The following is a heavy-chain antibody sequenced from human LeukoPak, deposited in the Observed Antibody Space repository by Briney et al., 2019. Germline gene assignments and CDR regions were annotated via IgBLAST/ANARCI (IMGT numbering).Heavy chain of an antibody. J-gene: IGHJ4*02. CDR2: IWSDGTNQ. CDR1: GFIFNHYG. Sequence: PGRSLRLSCAAAGFIFNHYGMHWVRQAPGKGLEWVAVIWSDGTNQCYGDSVKGRFTISRDDSGNTVHLQMNSLRPEDTGVYYCARDAQRGFDYSNSLEYWGQGTPVTVST. CDR3: ARDAQRGFDYSNSLEY. D-gene: IGHD4-11*01. V-gene: IGHV3-33*01.